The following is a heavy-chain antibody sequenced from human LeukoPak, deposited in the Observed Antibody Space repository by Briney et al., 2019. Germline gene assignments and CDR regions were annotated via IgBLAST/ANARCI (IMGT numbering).Heavy chain of an antibody. Sequence: GGSLRLSCAASGYTFSSYWMHWVRQAPGMGLVWVSRISGDGSTTSYADSVKGRFTISRDNAKNTLYLQMNSLRAEDTAVYYCARLDILTGNYYYFNFWGQGTLVTVSS. J-gene: IGHJ4*02. V-gene: IGHV3-74*01. CDR3: ARLDILTGNYYYFNF. D-gene: IGHD3-9*01. CDR1: GYTFSSYW. CDR2: ISGDGSTT.